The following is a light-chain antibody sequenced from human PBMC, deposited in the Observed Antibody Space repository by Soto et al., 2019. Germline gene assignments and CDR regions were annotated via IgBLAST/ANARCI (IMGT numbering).Light chain of an antibody. CDR3: QQRSNWRST. CDR2: DAS. CDR1: QSVSSY. J-gene: IGKJ5*01. V-gene: IGKV3-11*01. Sequence: EIVLTQSPATLSLSPGERATLSCRASQSVSSYLAWYQQKPGQAPRLLIYDASNRATSIPARFSGSGSGTDFTLTISSLEPEDFAVYYCQQRSNWRSTFGQGTRLEIK.